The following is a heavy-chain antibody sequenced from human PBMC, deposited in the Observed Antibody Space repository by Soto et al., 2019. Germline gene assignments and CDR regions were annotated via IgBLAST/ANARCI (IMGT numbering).Heavy chain of an antibody. Sequence: LSLTCTVSGGSISSGGYYWSWIRQHPGKGLEWIGYIYYSGSTYYNPSLKSRVTISVDTSKNQFSLKLSSVTAADTAVYYCARAPPGYCTNGVCRAYYFDYWGQGTLVTVSS. CDR2: IYYSGST. CDR1: GGSISSGGYY. CDR3: ARAPPGYCTNGVCRAYYFDY. J-gene: IGHJ4*02. V-gene: IGHV4-31*03. D-gene: IGHD2-8*01.